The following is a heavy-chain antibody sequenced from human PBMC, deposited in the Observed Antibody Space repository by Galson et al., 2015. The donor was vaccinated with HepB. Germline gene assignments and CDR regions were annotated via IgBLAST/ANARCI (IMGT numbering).Heavy chain of an antibody. CDR2: ISGSGGST. CDR1: GFTFSSYA. J-gene: IGHJ4*02. CDR3: AKKPKGLWGSGWL. Sequence: SLRLSCAASGFTFSSYAMSWVRQAPGKGLEWVSAISGSGGSTYYADSVKGRFTISRDNSKNTLYLQMNSLRAEDTAVYYCAKKPKGLWGSGWLWGQGTLVTVSS. V-gene: IGHV3-23*01. D-gene: IGHD6-19*01.